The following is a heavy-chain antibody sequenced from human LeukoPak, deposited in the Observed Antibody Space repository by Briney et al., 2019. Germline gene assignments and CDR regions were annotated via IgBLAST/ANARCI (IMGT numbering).Heavy chain of an antibody. J-gene: IGHJ6*03. CDR2: IIPILNIA. Sequence: SVKVSCKASGGTFRSYAINWVRQAPGQGLEWMGKIIPILNIANYAQNFQGRVTITADKSTTTVYMELSSLKSEDTAVYYCARMGDYSNYVGYNYYYMDVWGKGTTVTVSS. D-gene: IGHD4-11*01. CDR1: GGTFRSYA. CDR3: ARMGDYSNYVGYNYYYMDV. V-gene: IGHV1-69*04.